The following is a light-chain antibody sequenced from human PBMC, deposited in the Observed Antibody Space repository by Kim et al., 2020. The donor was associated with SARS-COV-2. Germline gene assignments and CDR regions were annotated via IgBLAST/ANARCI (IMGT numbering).Light chain of an antibody. Sequence: EIVLTQSPGTLSLSPGERATLSCRASQTVSSSYIAWYQHKPGQAPRLLIYGASSGATGIPDRFRGSGSGTDFTLTISRLEPEDFAVYYCQQYDSPPWTFGQETKVDIK. CDR2: GAS. CDR1: QTVSSSY. J-gene: IGKJ1*01. CDR3: QQYDSPPWT. V-gene: IGKV3-20*01.